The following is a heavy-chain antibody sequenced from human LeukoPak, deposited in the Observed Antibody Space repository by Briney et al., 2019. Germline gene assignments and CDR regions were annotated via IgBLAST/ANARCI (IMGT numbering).Heavy chain of an antibody. CDR3: AREVMVRGVFLFDY. Sequence: ASVKVSCKASGYTFTSYAMNWVRQAPGQGLEWMGWINTNTGNPTYAQGFTGRFVFSLDTSVSTAYLQISSLKAEDTAVYYCAREVMVRGVFLFDYWGQGTLVTVSS. CDR2: INTNTGNP. D-gene: IGHD3-10*01. J-gene: IGHJ4*02. CDR1: GYTFTSYA. V-gene: IGHV7-4-1*02.